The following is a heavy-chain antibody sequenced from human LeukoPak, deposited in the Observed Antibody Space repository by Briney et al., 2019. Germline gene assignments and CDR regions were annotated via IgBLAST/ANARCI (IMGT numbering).Heavy chain of an antibody. J-gene: IGHJ4*02. CDR2: IDSAGST. CDR3: ARKRDSSSSWFDY. CDR1: GGSISSGGSSDSVH. V-gene: IGHV4-61*02. D-gene: IGHD6-13*01. Sequence: SQTLSLTCTVSGGSISSGGSSDSVHWSWIRQSAGKGLEWIGRIDSAGSTNYNPSLKSRVTISVDKSKNQFSLKLSSVTAADTAVYYCARKRDSSSSWFDYWGQGTLVTVSS.